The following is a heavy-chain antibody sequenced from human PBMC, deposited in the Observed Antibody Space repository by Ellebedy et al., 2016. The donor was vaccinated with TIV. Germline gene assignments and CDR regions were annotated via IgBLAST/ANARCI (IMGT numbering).Heavy chain of an antibody. V-gene: IGHV1-18*01. CDR1: GYTFTSYG. Sequence: ASVKVSXKASGYTFTSYGISWVRQAPGQGLEWMGWISAYNGNTNYAQKLQGRVTMTTDTSTSTAYMELRSLRSDDTAVYYCARDPKRVQLLQYWGQGTLVTVSS. CDR3: ARDPKRVQLLQY. CDR2: ISAYNGNT. J-gene: IGHJ4*02. D-gene: IGHD5-18*01.